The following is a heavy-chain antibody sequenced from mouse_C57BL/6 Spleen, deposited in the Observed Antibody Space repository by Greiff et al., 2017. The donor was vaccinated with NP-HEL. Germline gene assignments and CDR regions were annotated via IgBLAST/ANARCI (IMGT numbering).Heavy chain of an antibody. D-gene: IGHD1-1*01. CDR1: GFTFSSYA. V-gene: IGHV5-4*01. CDR3: ARDGYYGLDY. CDR2: ISDGGSYT. Sequence: EVMLVESGGGLVKPGGSLKLSCAASGFTFSSYAMSWVRQTPEKRLEWVATISDGGSYTYYPDNVKGRFTISRDNAKNNLYLQMSHLKSEDTAMYYCARDGYYGLDYWGQGTTLTVSS. J-gene: IGHJ2*01.